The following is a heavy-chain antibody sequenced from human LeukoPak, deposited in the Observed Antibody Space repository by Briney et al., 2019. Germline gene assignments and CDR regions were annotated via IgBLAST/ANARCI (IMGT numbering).Heavy chain of an antibody. Sequence: SETLSLTCTVSGGSINSYYGSWIRQPAGKGLEGIGRISTSGSTNYNPSLKSRVTMSVDTSKNQSSLKLSSVTAADTAVYYCATDEPVLGLDCWGQGTLVTVSP. D-gene: IGHD3-16*01. CDR1: GGSINSYY. CDR3: ATDEPVLGLDC. V-gene: IGHV4-4*07. J-gene: IGHJ4*02. CDR2: ISTSGST.